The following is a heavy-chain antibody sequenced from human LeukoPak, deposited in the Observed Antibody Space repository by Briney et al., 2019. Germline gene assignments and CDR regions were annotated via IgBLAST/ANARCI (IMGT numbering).Heavy chain of an antibody. D-gene: IGHD2-2*01. CDR2: IYSGGST. CDR3: AKDRISVVPAAIGDY. Sequence: GGSLRLSCAASGFTVSSNYMSWVRQAPGKGLEWVSVIYSGGSTYYADSVKGRFTISRDNSKNTLYLQMNSLRAEDTAVYYCAKDRISVVPAAIGDYWGQGTLVTASS. J-gene: IGHJ4*02. CDR1: GFTVSSNY. V-gene: IGHV3-66*02.